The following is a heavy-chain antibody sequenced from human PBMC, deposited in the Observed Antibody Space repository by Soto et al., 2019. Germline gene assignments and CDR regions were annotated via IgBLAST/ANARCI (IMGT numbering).Heavy chain of an antibody. CDR2: ISGSGDST. V-gene: IGHV3-23*01. J-gene: IGHJ4*01. CDR3: AKEGSRGGSFDY. Sequence: GGFLRLSCAASGFTFSTYAMNWVRQAPGKGLEWVSGISGSGDSTYYADSVKGRFTVSRDNSKNTLYLQMNSLRAEDTAVFYWAKEGSRGGSFDYGGQEPWFTVSS. D-gene: IGHD6-19*01. CDR1: GFTFSTYA.